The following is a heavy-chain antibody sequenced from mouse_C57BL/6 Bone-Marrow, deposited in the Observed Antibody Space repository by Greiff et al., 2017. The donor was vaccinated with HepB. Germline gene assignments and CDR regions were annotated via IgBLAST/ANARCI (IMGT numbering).Heavy chain of an antibody. CDR3: ARRLLYYAMDY. CDR1: GYTLTSYW. V-gene: IGHV1-59*01. J-gene: IGHJ4*01. Sequence: VQLQQPGAELVRPGTSVKLSCKASGYTLTSYWMHWVKQRPGQGLEWIGVIDPSDSYTNYNQKFKGKATLTVDTSSSTAYMQLSSLTSEDSAVYYCARRLLYYAMDYWGQGTSVTVSS. D-gene: IGHD1-2*01. CDR2: IDPSDSYT.